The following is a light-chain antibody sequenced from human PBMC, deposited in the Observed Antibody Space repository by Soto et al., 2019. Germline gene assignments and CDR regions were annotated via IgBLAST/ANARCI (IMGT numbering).Light chain of an antibody. J-gene: IGKJ3*01. V-gene: IGKV1-5*03. Sequence: DIQMTQSPSTLSASVGDRVTITCRASQSISSWLAWYQQKPGKAPKLLIYKASSLESGVPSRFSGSGSGTEFTPTISSLQPDDFATYYCQQYNSYSRFTFGPGTKVDIK. CDR1: QSISSW. CDR3: QQYNSYSRFT. CDR2: KAS.